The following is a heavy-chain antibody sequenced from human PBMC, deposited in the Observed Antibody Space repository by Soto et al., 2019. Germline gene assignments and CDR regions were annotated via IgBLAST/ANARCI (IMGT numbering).Heavy chain of an antibody. V-gene: IGHV1-69*13. CDR2: IIPIFGTA. D-gene: IGHD3-22*01. Sequence: SVKVSCKASGGTFSSYAISWVRQAPGQGLEWMGGIIPIFGTANYAQKFQGRVTITADESMSTAYMELSSLRSEDTAVYYCARGGPYYYDSSGYFRFDYWGQGTLVTVSS. J-gene: IGHJ4*02. CDR3: ARGGPYYYDSSGYFRFDY. CDR1: GGTFSSYA.